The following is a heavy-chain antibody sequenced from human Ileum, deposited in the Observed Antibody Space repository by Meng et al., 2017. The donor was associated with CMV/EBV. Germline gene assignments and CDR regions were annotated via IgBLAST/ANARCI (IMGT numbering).Heavy chain of an antibody. Sequence: GESLKISCAASGFTFSNYAMTWVRQAPGKGLEWMGWINPNSGGTNYAQKFQGRVTMTRDTSISTAYMELSRLRSDDTAVYYCARDRGGEGVDYWFDPWGQATLVTVSS. V-gene: IGHV1-2*02. CDR1: GFTFSNYA. CDR3: ARDRGGEGVDYWFDP. D-gene: IGHD3-10*01. CDR2: INPNSGGT. J-gene: IGHJ5*02.